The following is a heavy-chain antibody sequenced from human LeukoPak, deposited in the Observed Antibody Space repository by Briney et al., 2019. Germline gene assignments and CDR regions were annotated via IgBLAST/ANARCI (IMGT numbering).Heavy chain of an antibody. CDR3: VRGYADY. CDR2: IYYSGST. D-gene: IGHD5-18*01. V-gene: IGHV4-59*08. J-gene: IGHJ4*02. Sequence: SETLSLTCTVSGGSISSYHWSWIRQPPGKGLEWIGYIYYSGSTNYNPSLKSRVTISVDTSKNQFSLKLSSVTAADTAVYYCVRGYADYWGQGTLVTVSS. CDR1: GGSISSYH.